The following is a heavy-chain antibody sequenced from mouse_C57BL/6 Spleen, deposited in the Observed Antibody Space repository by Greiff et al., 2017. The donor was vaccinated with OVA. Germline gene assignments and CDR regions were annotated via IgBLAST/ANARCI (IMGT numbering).Heavy chain of an antibody. V-gene: IGHV1-54*01. D-gene: IGHD1-1*01. CDR2: INPGSGGT. J-gene: IGHJ2*01. CDR3: ARSGNITTVVEGDYFDY. CDR1: GYAFTNYL. Sequence: QVQLQQSGAELVRPGTSVKVSCKASGYAFTNYLIEWVKQRPGQGLEWIGVINPGSGGTNYNEKFKGKATLTADKSSSTAYMQLSSLTSEDSAVYFCARSGNITTVVEGDYFDYWGQGTTLTVSS.